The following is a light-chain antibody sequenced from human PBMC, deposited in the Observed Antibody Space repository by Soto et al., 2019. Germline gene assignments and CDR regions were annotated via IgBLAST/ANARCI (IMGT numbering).Light chain of an antibody. CDR3: QQYNHWWT. CDR1: QSVSTN. J-gene: IGKJ1*01. V-gene: IGKV3-15*01. CDR2: GAS. Sequence: EIVMTQSPATLSVSPGERATLSCRASQSVSTNLVWYQQKPGQAPRLLIYGASTRATGVPGRFSGTGSGTEFTLTISSLQSEDSAVYYCQQYNHWWTFGQGTKVDI.